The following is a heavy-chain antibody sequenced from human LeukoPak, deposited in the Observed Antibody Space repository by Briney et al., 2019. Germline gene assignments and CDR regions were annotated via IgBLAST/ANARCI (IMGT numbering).Heavy chain of an antibody. D-gene: IGHD3-16*01. CDR1: GFTFSSYG. CDR3: AKAMTMGLFYYYYMDV. CDR2: IRYDGSNK. Sequence: GGSLRLSCAASGFTFSSYGMHWVRQAPGKGLEWVAFIRYDGSNKYYADSVKGRFTISRDNSKNTLYLQMNSLRAEDTAVYYCAKAMTMGLFYYYYMDVRGKGTPVTVS. V-gene: IGHV3-30*02. J-gene: IGHJ6*04.